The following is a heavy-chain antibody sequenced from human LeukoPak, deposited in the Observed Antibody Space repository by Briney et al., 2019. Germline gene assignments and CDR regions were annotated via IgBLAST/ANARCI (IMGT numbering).Heavy chain of an antibody. J-gene: IGHJ6*02. CDR1: VGSINSGNW. Sequence: SGTLSLTCAVSVGSINSGNWWSWVRQSPGKGLEWIGEIYHNGTPNYNPSLKSRVTISADTFKNHFSLKMTSVTAADTAVYYCATAPILRGEGGEHYKYGMDVWGQGPTVIVSS. V-gene: IGHV4-4*02. CDR2: IYHNGTP. D-gene: IGHD2-2*02. CDR3: ATAPILRGEGGEHYKYGMDV.